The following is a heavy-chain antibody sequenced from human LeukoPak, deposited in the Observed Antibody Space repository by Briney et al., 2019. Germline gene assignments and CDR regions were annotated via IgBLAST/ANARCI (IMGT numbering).Heavy chain of an antibody. J-gene: IGHJ4*02. Sequence: GASVKVSCKASGYTFTYPYIHLVRQAPGQGLEWMGIINPSNGDTNYAQRFQGRVTMTRDTSTSTVYMELSSLDSEDTAVYYCARESDVGKDFDCWGQGTLVTVSS. CDR1: GYTFTYPY. V-gene: IGHV1-46*01. CDR2: INPSNGDT. CDR3: ARESDVGKDFDC. D-gene: IGHD1-1*01.